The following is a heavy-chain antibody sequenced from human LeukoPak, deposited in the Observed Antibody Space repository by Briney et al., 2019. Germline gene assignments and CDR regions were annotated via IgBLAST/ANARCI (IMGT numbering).Heavy chain of an antibody. CDR1: GGSISSSSYY. D-gene: IGHD6-13*01. Sequence: SETLSLTCTVSGGSISSSSYYWGWIRQPPGKGLEWIGSIYYSGSTYYNPSLKSRVTISVDTSKNQFSLKLSSVTAADTAVYYCASSRSSWYGSRVYWGQGTLVTVSS. CDR3: ASSRSSWYGSRVY. V-gene: IGHV4-39*01. CDR2: IYYSGST. J-gene: IGHJ4*02.